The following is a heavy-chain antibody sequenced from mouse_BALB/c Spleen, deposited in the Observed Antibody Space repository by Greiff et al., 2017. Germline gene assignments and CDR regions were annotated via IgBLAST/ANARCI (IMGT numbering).Heavy chain of an antibody. CDR3: NAWGFLYNAMDY. J-gene: IGHJ4*01. Sequence: VQLQQSGAELVRSGASVKLSCTASGFNIKDYYMHWVKQRPEQGLEWIGWIDPENGDTEYAPKFQGKATMTADTSSNSAYLQLSSLTSEDTAVYYCNAWGFLYNAMDYWGQGTSVTVSS. CDR2: IDPENGDT. V-gene: IGHV14-4*02. CDR1: GFNIKDYY.